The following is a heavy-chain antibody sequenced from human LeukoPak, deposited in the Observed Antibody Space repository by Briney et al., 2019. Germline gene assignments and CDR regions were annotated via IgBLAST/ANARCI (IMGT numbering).Heavy chain of an antibody. V-gene: IGHV3-23*01. CDR2: ISGSGGST. D-gene: IGHD5-12*01. CDR3: AKDVYSLVGYSGYDSDFDY. J-gene: IGHJ4*02. Sequence: GGSLRLSCAASGFTFSSYAMSWVRQAPGKGLEWVSAISGSGGSTYYADSVKGRFTISRDNSKNTLYLQMNSLRAEDTAVYYCAKDVYSLVGYSGYDSDFDYWGQGTLVTVSS. CDR1: GFTFSSYA.